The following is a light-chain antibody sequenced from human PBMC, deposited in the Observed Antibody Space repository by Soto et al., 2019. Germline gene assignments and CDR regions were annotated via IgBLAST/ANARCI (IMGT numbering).Light chain of an antibody. CDR3: TSYGGRDNLM. CDR2: EVN. CDR1: SSDIGAYNY. V-gene: IGLV2-8*01. Sequence: QSVLTQPPSASGSPGQSVTISCTGTSSDIGAYNYVSWFQQHPGEAPKLIISEVNKRPSGVTDRFSGSKSGNTASLTVSGLHAEDEADYYCTSYGGRDNLMFGGGTKLTVL. J-gene: IGLJ3*02.